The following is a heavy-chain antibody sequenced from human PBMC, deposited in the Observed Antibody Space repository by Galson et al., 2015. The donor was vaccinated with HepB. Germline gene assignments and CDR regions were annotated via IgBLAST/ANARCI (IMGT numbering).Heavy chain of an antibody. V-gene: IGHV1-69*13. CDR3: ATDLGELSFRGAFDI. CDR2: IIPIFGTA. Sequence: SVKVSCKASGGTFSSYAISWVRQAPGQGLEWMGGIIPIFGTANYAQKFQGRVTITADESTSTAYMELSSLRSEDTAVYYCATDLGELSFRGAFDIWGQGTMVTVSS. J-gene: IGHJ3*02. CDR1: GGTFSSYA. D-gene: IGHD3-16*02.